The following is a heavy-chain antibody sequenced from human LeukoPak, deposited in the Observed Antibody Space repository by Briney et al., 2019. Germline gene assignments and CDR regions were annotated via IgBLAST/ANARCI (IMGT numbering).Heavy chain of an antibody. CDR2: IYYSGGT. CDR3: ARVSFTAGMDV. Sequence: SSETLSLTCTVSGGSISSYYWSWIRQPPGKGLEWIGYIYYSGGTNYNPSLKSRVTISVDASKNQFSLKLSSVTAADTAVYYCARVSFTAGMDVWGKGTTVTVSS. J-gene: IGHJ6*04. V-gene: IGHV4-59*01. CDR1: GGSISSYY. D-gene: IGHD3-16*01.